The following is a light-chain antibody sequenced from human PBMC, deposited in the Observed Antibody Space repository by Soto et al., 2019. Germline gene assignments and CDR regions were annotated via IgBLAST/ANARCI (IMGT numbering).Light chain of an antibody. J-gene: IGLJ1*01. Sequence: QSALTQPASVSGSPGQSITISCTGTSSDVGGYNYVSWYQQHPGKAPKLMIYEVSNWPSGVSNRFSGSKSDNTASLTISGLQAEDEADYYCSSYTSSSTYVFGTGTKLTVL. CDR3: SSYTSSSTYV. CDR1: SSDVGGYNY. CDR2: EVS. V-gene: IGLV2-14*01.